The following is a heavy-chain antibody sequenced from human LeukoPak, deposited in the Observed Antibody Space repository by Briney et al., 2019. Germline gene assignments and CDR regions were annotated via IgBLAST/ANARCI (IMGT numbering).Heavy chain of an antibody. CDR2: ILPSDSDT. CDR3: ARGSSAWDYSDY. V-gene: IGHV5-51*01. J-gene: IGHJ4*02. Sequence: GESLKISCKGSGYSFTTYWIGWVRQMPEKGLERMGIILPSDSDTRYSPSFQGQVTISADKSINTAFLQWSSLRASDTAMYYCARGSSAWDYSDYWGQGTPVTVSS. CDR1: GYSFTTYW. D-gene: IGHD6-19*01.